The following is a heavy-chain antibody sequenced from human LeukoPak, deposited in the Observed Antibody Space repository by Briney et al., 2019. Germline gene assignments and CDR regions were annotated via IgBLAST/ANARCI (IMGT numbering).Heavy chain of an antibody. CDR1: GFTFSSYS. Sequence: GGALSLSCAASGFTFSSYSMNWVRPAPGKGLEWVSSISSSSSYIYYADSVKGRFTISRDNAKNSLYLQMNSLRAEDTAVCYCARGIIDCSSTSCPFDPWGQGTLDTVSS. D-gene: IGHD2-2*01. J-gene: IGHJ5*02. CDR3: ARGIIDCSSTSCPFDP. CDR2: ISSSSSYI. V-gene: IGHV3-21*01.